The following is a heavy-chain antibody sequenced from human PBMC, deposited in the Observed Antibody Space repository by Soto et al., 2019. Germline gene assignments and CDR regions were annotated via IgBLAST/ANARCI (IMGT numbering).Heavy chain of an antibody. D-gene: IGHD2-21*02. V-gene: IGHV4-30-2*01. CDR3: ARDLWGYCGADCYPLDV. CDR1: GGSISSGGSS. Sequence: SETLSLTCAVSGGSISSGGSSWSWIRQPPGKGLEWIGYIYDSGRSYYNPSLKSRVTISVDTSKNQFSLKLNSVTAADTAVYYCARDLWGYCGADCYPLDVWGQGTTVTVSS. J-gene: IGHJ6*02. CDR2: IYDSGRS.